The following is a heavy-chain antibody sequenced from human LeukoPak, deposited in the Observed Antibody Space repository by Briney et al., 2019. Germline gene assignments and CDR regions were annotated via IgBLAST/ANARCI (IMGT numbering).Heavy chain of an antibody. V-gene: IGHV3-30*03. D-gene: IGHD2-15*01. Sequence: GGSLRLSCAASGFTFSSHGMHWVRQAPGKGLEWVAVISYDGSNKYYADSVEGRFTISRDNSENTLYLQMNSLRAEDTAVYYCARERIKSFDIWGQGTMVTVSS. CDR3: ARERIKSFDI. J-gene: IGHJ3*02. CDR1: GFTFSSHG. CDR2: ISYDGSNK.